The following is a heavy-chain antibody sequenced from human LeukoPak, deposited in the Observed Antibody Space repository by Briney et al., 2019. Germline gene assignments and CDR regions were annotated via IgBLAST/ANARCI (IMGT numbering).Heavy chain of an antibody. D-gene: IGHD4-17*01. Sequence: SETLSLTCAVYGGSFSGYYWSWIRQPPGKGLEWIGEINHSGSTYYNPSLKSRVTISVDTSKNQFSLKLSSVTAADTAVYYCARVDYGDYVDYWGQGTLVTVSS. J-gene: IGHJ4*02. CDR1: GGSFSGYY. V-gene: IGHV4-34*09. CDR2: INHSGST. CDR3: ARVDYGDYVDY.